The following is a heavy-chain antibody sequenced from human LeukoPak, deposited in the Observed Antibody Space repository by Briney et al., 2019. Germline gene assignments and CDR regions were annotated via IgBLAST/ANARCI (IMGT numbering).Heavy chain of an antibody. Sequence: ESGGSLRLSCAASGFTVSSNYMKWVRQAPGKGLEWVSIIYSGGDTYYADSVKGRFTVSRDNSKNTLYLQMNSLRAEDTAVYYCTRGPGSTWYSDYWGQGTLVTVSS. D-gene: IGHD6-13*01. CDR1: GFTVSSNY. J-gene: IGHJ4*02. V-gene: IGHV3-66*02. CDR3: TRGPGSTWYSDY. CDR2: IYSGGDT.